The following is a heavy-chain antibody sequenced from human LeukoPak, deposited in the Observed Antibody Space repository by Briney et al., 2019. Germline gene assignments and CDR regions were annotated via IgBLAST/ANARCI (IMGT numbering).Heavy chain of an antibody. CDR1: GYTLTELS. V-gene: IGHV1-24*01. Sequence: ASVKVSCKVSGYTLTELSMHWVRQAPGKGLEWMGGFDPEDGETIYAQKFQGRVTMTEDTSTDTAYMELSSLRSEDTAVYYCATGRALCADGVCYVGDAFDLWGQGTMVTVSS. D-gene: IGHD2-8*01. CDR3: ATGRALCADGVCYVGDAFDL. CDR2: FDPEDGET. J-gene: IGHJ3*01.